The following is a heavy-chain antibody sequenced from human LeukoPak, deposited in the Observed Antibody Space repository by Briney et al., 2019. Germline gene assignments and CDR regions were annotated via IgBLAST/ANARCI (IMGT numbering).Heavy chain of an antibody. D-gene: IGHD6-13*01. Sequence: GGALRLSCAASGFTFSSYGMCWVRQAPGTGLEWGAVISYDGSNKNYADSVKGRFTISRDNSKNTLYPQMNSLRVEDTAVYYCAKDLEQQLGVPDYWGQGTLVTVSS. J-gene: IGHJ4*02. CDR3: AKDLEQQLGVPDY. CDR1: GFTFSSYG. V-gene: IGHV3-30*18. CDR2: ISYDGSNK.